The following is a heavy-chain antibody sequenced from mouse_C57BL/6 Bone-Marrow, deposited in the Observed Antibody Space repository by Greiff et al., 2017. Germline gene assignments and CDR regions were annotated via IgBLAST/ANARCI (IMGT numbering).Heavy chain of an antibody. V-gene: IGHV1-62-2*01. CDR2: FYPGSGSI. Sequence: QVQLQQSGAELVKPGASVKLSCKASGYTFTEYTIHWVKQRSGQGLEWIGWFYPGSGSIKYNEKFKDKATLTADKSSSTVYMELSRLTSEYSAVSFCARHEDHTHFDYDWFAYWGQGTLVTVSA. D-gene: IGHD2-4*01. J-gene: IGHJ3*01. CDR3: ARHEDHTHFDYDWFAY. CDR1: GYTFTEYT.